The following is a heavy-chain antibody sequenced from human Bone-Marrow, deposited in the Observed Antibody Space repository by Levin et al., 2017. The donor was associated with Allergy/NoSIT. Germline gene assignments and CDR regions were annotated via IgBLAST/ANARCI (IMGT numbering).Heavy chain of an antibody. CDR2: IKSKTDGGTT. CDR1: GFTFSNAW. Sequence: RSGGSLRLSCAASGFTFSNAWMSWVRQAPGKGLEWVGRIKSKTDGGTTDYAAPVKGRFTISRDDSKNTLYLQMNSLKTEDTAVYYCTTDPPPFYYDSSGYYYGTADDAFDIWGQGTMVTVSS. D-gene: IGHD3-22*01. J-gene: IGHJ3*02. CDR3: TTDPPPFYYDSSGYYYGTADDAFDI. V-gene: IGHV3-15*01.